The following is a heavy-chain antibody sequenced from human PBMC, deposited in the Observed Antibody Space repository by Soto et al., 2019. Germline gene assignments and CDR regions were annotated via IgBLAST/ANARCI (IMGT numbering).Heavy chain of an antibody. CDR3: TTALGSNSVNPLNY. CDR1: GFPFSNAY. J-gene: IGHJ4*02. CDR2: IKSKPAGGAT. Sequence: EVQLVESGGGLVKPAESLRLSCAASGFPFSNAYMHWVRQAPGKGLEWVGRIKSKPAGGATDYAAPVQGRFTISRDDSKNTLFLQMNSLKTEDTAVYFCTTALGSNSVNPLNYWGQGTPVTVSS. V-gene: IGHV3-15*07. D-gene: IGHD1-26*01.